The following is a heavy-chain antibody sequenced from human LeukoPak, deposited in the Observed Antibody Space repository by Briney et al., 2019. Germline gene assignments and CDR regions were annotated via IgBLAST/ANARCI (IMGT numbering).Heavy chain of an antibody. CDR1: GFTFSIYA. CDR3: AKYNYDILTGLGY. CDR2: ISGSGGST. J-gene: IGHJ4*02. V-gene: IGHV3-23*01. D-gene: IGHD3-9*01. Sequence: GGSLRLSCAASGFTFSIYAMSWVRQAPGKGLEWVSAISGSGGSTYYADSVMGRFTISRDNSKNTLYLQMNSLRAEDTAVYYCAKYNYDILTGLGYWGQGTLVTVSS.